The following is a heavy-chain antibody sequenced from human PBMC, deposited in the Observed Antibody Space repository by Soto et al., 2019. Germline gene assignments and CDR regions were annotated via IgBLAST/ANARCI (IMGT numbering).Heavy chain of an antibody. CDR1: GGSITSGGYS. CDR2: MYHSGNT. CDR3: ARAESSSSWYVLHNWFDP. D-gene: IGHD6-13*01. V-gene: IGHV4-30-2*01. Sequence: KPSETLSLTCAVSGGSITSGGYSWGWIRQPPGQGLEWIGYMYHSGNTYYNPSLKGRVTISLDHSRNQFSLQLNSVTPEDTAVYYCARAESSSSWYVLHNWFDPWGQGTLVTVSS. J-gene: IGHJ5*02.